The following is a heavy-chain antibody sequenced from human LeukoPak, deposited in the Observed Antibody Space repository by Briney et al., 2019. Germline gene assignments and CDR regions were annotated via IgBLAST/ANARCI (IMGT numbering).Heavy chain of an antibody. J-gene: IGHJ6*03. CDR1: GFTFSSYE. V-gene: IGHV3-48*03. CDR2: ISSSGSTI. CDR3: ARGSLSLGVVPYMDV. D-gene: IGHD2-15*01. Sequence: GGSLRLSCAASGFTFSSYEMNWVRQAPGKGLEWVSYISSSGSTIYYADSVKGRFTISRDNAKNSLYLQMNSLRAEDTAVYNCARGSLSLGVVPYMDVWGKGTTVTVSS.